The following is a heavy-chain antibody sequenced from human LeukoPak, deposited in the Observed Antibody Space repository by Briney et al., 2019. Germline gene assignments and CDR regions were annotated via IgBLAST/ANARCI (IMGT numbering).Heavy chain of an antibody. Sequence: GASVKVSCKASGYTFTGYYMHWVRQAPGQGLEWMGWINPNSGGTNYAQKFQGRVTMTRDTSISTAYMELSRLRSDDTAVYYCARDLVDRTTVTTGAVEDYWGQGTLVTVSS. V-gene: IGHV1-2*02. CDR1: GYTFTGYY. CDR3: ARDLVDRTTVTTGAVEDY. D-gene: IGHD4-17*01. J-gene: IGHJ4*02. CDR2: INPNSGGT.